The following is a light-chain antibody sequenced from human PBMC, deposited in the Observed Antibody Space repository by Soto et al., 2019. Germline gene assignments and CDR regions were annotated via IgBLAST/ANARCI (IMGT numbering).Light chain of an antibody. CDR2: GAS. J-gene: IGKJ3*01. V-gene: IGKV3-15*01. CDR1: QSVNSN. Sequence: EIVLTQSPATLSVSPGERATLSCRASQSVNSNLTWYQQKPGQATRLLIYGASTRAAGIPARFSGTGSGTDFTLTISSLQSEDFAVYFCQQYNNWPPLFTFGPGTKVDIK. CDR3: QQYNNWPPLFT.